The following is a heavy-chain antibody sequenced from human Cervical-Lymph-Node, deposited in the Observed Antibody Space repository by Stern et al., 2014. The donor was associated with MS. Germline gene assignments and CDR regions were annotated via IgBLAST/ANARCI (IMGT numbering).Heavy chain of an antibody. J-gene: IGHJ4*02. D-gene: IGHD4-17*01. CDR1: GYSFNANW. Sequence: VQLVESGAEVKKPGESLKISCKGSGYSFNANWIAWVRQMPGKGLEWRGIIYPGDSDTRYSPSFQGQVTISADKSISTASLQWSSLKASDTAMYYCARDYGDYAFDYWGQGTLVTVSS. CDR2: IYPGDSDT. V-gene: IGHV5-51*01. CDR3: ARDYGDYAFDY.